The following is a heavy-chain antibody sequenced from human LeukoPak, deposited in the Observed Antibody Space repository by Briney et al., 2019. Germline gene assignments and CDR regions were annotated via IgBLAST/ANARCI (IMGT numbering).Heavy chain of an antibody. D-gene: IGHD5-18*01. CDR2: IKRDGSEK. Sequence: PGGSLRLSCAASGFTFSSFCMTWARQAPGKGLEWVANIKRDGSEKYYVESVKGRFTISRDNAKNSLYLQMNSLRAEDTAVYYCARAPLLSSDTRYYHGMDVWGQGTTATVSS. V-gene: IGHV3-7*01. J-gene: IGHJ6*02. CDR1: GFTFSSFC. CDR3: ARAPLLSSDTRYYHGMDV.